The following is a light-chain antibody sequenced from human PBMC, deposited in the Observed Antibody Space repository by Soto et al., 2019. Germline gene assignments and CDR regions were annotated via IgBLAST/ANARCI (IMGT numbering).Light chain of an antibody. J-gene: IGLJ1*01. CDR1: SSDIGRYNS. CDR2: EVS. V-gene: IGLV2-14*01. Sequence: QSALTQPASVSGSPGQSITISCTGTSSDIGRYNSVSWYQQHPGKAPKLIIFEVSNRPSGVSFRFFGSKSANTASLTISGLEAEDEADYYCNSYSNNNTLYVFGTGTKVTVL. CDR3: NSYSNNNTLYV.